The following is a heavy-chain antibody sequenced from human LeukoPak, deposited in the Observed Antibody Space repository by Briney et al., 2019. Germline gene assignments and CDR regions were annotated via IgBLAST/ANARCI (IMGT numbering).Heavy chain of an antibody. J-gene: IGHJ4*02. CDR3: ARDRADYGDLPFDY. Sequence: GGSLRLSCAASGFTFSSYEMNWGRQAPGKGLEWVSYISSSGSTIYYADSVKGRFTISRDNAKNSLYLQMNSLRAEDTAVYYCARDRADYGDLPFDYWGQGTLVTVSS. CDR2: ISSSGSTI. D-gene: IGHD4-17*01. V-gene: IGHV3-48*03. CDR1: GFTFSSYE.